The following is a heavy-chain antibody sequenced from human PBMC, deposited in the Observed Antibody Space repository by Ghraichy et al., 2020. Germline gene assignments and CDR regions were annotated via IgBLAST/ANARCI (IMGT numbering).Heavy chain of an antibody. Sequence: GGSLRLSCAASGFTFSPYGIHWVRQAPGKGLEWVAFIRYDGSNKYYADSVKGRFTISRDNSKNTLFLQMNSLRAEDTAVFYCASQKSGDFSYYFDYWGQGTLVTVSS. CDR2: IRYDGSNK. CDR1: GFTFSPYG. D-gene: IGHD1-26*01. CDR3: ASQKSGDFSYYFDY. V-gene: IGHV3-30*02. J-gene: IGHJ4*02.